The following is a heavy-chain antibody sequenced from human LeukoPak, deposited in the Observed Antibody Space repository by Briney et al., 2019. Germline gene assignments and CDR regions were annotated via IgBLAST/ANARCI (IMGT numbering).Heavy chain of an antibody. CDR1: GYTFTSYD. Sequence: ASVKVSCKASGYTFTSYDINWARQATGQGLEWMGWMNPNSGNTGYAQKFQGRVTITRNTSISTAYMELSSLRSEDTAVYYCARGGAGYQLLFGDPYYYYYMDVWGKGTTVTVSS. J-gene: IGHJ6*03. CDR3: ARGGAGYQLLFGDPYYYYYMDV. D-gene: IGHD2-2*01. V-gene: IGHV1-8*03. CDR2: MNPNSGNT.